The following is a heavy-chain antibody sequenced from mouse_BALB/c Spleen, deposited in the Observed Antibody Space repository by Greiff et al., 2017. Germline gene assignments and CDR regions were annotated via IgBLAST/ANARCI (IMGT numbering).Heavy chain of an antibody. CDR2: ISSGSSTI. CDR3: ASGGPDPYY. Sequence: EVMLVESGGGLVQPGGSRKLSCAASGFTFSSFGMHWVRQAPEKGLEWVAYISSGSSTIYYADTVKGRFTISRDNPKNTLFLQMTSLRSEDTAMYYCASGGPDPYYWGQGTTLTVSS. V-gene: IGHV5-17*02. CDR1: GFTFSSFG. J-gene: IGHJ2*01.